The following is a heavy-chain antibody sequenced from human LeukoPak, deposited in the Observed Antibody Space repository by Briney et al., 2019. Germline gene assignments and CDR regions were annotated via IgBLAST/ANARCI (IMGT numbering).Heavy chain of an antibody. V-gene: IGHV3-74*01. CDR1: GFTFSSYW. CDR3: ARDRVVGFWSAYAWFDP. J-gene: IGHJ5*02. Sequence: PGGSLRLSCAASGFTFSSYWMHWVRQAPGKGLVWVSRINSDGSSTSYADSVKGRFTISRDNAKNTLYLQMNSLRAEDTAVYYCARDRVVGFWSAYAWFDPWGQGTLVTVSS. D-gene: IGHD3-3*01. CDR2: INSDGSST.